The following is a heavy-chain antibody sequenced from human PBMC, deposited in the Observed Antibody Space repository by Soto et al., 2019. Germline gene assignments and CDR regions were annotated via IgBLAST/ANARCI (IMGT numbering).Heavy chain of an antibody. CDR2: IYYSGST. V-gene: IGHV4-30-4*01. CDR3: ARAVWYSSSWVNWFDP. CDR1: GGSISSGDYY. D-gene: IGHD6-13*01. Sequence: SETLSLTCTVSGGSISSGDYYWSWIRQPPGKGLEWIGYIYYSGSTYYNPSLKSRVTISVDTSKNQFSLKLSSVTAADTAVYYCARAVWYSSSWVNWFDPWGQGTLVTVSS. J-gene: IGHJ5*02.